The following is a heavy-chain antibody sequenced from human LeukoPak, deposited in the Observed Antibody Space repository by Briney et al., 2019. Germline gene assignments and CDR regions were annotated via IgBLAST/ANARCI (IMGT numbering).Heavy chain of an antibody. CDR2: IYYSGST. Sequence: SETLSLTCTVSGGSISSYYWSWIRQPPGKGLEWIGYIYYSGSTNYNPSLKSRVTISVDTSKDQFSLKLSSVTPADTAVYYCARDLQSGPPVGWGQGTLVTVSS. CDR1: GGSISSYY. D-gene: IGHD3-16*01. CDR3: ARDLQSGPPVG. J-gene: IGHJ4*02. V-gene: IGHV4-59*01.